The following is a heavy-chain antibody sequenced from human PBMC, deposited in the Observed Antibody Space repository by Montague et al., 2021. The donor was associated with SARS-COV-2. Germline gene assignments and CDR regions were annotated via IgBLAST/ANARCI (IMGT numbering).Heavy chain of an antibody. CDR3: ARDLCWAFDA. Sequence: CAISGDSVAGNRRRWEENRPELQTAIELLGRPLYESKRCETYAXTVQRRITITADTSKNQFSLHLNSVTPEDTAVYYCARDLCWAFDAWGLGTTVTVSA. CDR1: GDSVAGNRRR. D-gene: IGHD2-21*01. J-gene: IGHJ3*01. CDR2: PLYESKRCE. V-gene: IGHV6-1*01.